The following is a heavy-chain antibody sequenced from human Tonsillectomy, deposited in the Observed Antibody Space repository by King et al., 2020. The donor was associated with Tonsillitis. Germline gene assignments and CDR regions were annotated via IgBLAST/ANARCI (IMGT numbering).Heavy chain of an antibody. CDR1: GYTFTGYH. V-gene: IGHV1-2*02. CDR3: AREDENWFEP. CDR2: INPNRGGT. Sequence: QLVQSGAEVKKPGASVKVSCKASGYTFTGYHIHWVRQAPGQGLEWVGWINPNRGGTNYAQKFQGRVTMTRDTSISTTYMGLSRLRSDDTAMYYCAREDENWFEPWGQGTLVTVSS. J-gene: IGHJ5*02.